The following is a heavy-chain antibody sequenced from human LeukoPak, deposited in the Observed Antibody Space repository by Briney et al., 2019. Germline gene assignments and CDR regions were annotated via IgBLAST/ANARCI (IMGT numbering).Heavy chain of an antibody. V-gene: IGHV1-2*02. J-gene: IGHJ4*02. D-gene: IGHD2/OR15-2a*01. CDR2: IGPHSSAT. Sequence: ASVKVSCKPSGFTFTDYYIHWVRQAPGQGLEWVGYIGPHSSATSSPQEFQGRVTMTRDTSMSTACMELTRLTSDDTAVYYCAREGNGLLSKDFDYWGQGTLVTVSS. CDR3: AREGNGLLSKDFDY. CDR1: GFTFTDYY.